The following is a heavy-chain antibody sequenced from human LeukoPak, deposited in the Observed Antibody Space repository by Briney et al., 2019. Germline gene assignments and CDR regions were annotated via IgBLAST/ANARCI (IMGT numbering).Heavy chain of an antibody. CDR2: INHSGST. Sequence: GSLRLSCAASGFTFSDYYMSWIRQPPGKGLEWIGEINHSGSTNYNPSLKSRVTISVDTSKNQFSLKLSSVTAADTAVYYCARHGRYSSGFYYFDYWGQGTLVTVSS. CDR1: GFTFSDYY. CDR3: ARHGRYSSGFYYFDY. J-gene: IGHJ4*02. D-gene: IGHD6-19*01. V-gene: IGHV4-34*01.